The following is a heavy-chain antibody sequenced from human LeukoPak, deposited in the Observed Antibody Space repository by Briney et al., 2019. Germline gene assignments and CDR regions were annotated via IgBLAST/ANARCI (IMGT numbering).Heavy chain of an antibody. D-gene: IGHD6-13*01. CDR1: GYTFSDNF. V-gene: IGHV1-2*02. CDR3: ARVIAAGYWPLRYYYMDV. J-gene: IGHJ6*03. CDR2: INPNSGGT. Sequence: ASVKVSCKASGYTFSDNFMHWVRQAPGQGLEWMGWINPNSGGTNYAQKFQGRVTMTRDTSISTAYMELSRLRSDDTAVYYCARVIAAGYWPLRYYYMDVWGKGTTVTVSS.